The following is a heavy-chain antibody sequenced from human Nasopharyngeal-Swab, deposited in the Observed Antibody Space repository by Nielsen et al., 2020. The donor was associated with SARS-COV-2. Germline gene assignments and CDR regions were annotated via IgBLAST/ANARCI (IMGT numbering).Heavy chain of an antibody. CDR2: ISSSSSYI. V-gene: IGHV3-21*01. J-gene: IGHJ6*02. D-gene: IGHD3-3*01. CDR1: GFTFSSYS. CDR3: AREGQIFGVVDYYYYGLDV. Sequence: GGSLRLSCAASGFTFSSYSMNWVRQAPGKGLEWVSSISSSSSYIYYADSEKGRFTISRDNAKNSLYLQMNSLRAEDTAVYYCAREGQIFGVVDYYYYGLDVWGQGTTVTVSS.